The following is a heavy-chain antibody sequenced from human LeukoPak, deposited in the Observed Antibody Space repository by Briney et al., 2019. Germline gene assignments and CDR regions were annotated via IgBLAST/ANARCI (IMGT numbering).Heavy chain of an antibody. D-gene: IGHD6-13*01. CDR3: ARDDSRASEFDP. CDR2: ISSSSSYI. Sequence: GGSLRLSCAASGFTFSSYSMNWVRQAPGTGLEWVSSISSSSSYIYYADSVKGRFTISRDNAKNSLYLQMNSLRAEDTAVYYCARDDSRASEFDPWGQGTLVTVSS. J-gene: IGHJ5*02. CDR1: GFTFSSYS. V-gene: IGHV3-21*01.